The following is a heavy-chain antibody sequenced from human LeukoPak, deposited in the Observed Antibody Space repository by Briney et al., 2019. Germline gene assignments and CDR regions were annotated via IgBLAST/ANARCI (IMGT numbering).Heavy chain of an antibody. CDR2: ISYDGSNK. CDR3: ARPHSSGWYGAAFDI. J-gene: IGHJ3*02. D-gene: IGHD6-19*01. CDR1: GFTFSSYA. V-gene: IGHV3-30-3*01. Sequence: PGGSLRLSCAASGFTFSSYAMHWVRQAPGKGLEWVAVISYDGSNKYYADSVKGRFTISRDNSKNTLYLQMNSLRAEDTAVYYCARPHSSGWYGAAFDIWGQGTMVTVSS.